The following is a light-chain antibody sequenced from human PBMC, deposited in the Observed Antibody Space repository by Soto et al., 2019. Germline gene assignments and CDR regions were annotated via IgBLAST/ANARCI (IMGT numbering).Light chain of an antibody. V-gene: IGLV1-40*01. CDR2: ANN. CDR1: SSNIGAGYD. CDR3: QSYDSSLSGHVV. J-gene: IGLJ2*01. Sequence: QSVLTQPPSVSGAPGQRITLSCTGGSSNIGAGYDVHWYQQLPGTAPKLLIYANNNRPSGVPDRFSVSKSGTSASLAITGLQAEDEADYYCQSYDSSLSGHVVFGGGTQLTAL.